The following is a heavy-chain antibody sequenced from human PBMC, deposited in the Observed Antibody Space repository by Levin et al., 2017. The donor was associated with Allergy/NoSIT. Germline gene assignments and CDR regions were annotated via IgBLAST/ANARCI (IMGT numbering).Heavy chain of an antibody. Sequence: GGSLRLSCAASGLTFGKYGIHWVRQAPGKGLEWVTFISYDGTNKNYADSVKGRFTISRDNSQNTVFLQMNNLRSEDTAVYYCAAPWGAMDFASPGYWGQGSLVTVSS. V-gene: IGHV3-30*03. CDR1: GLTFGKYG. D-gene: IGHD5-18*01. J-gene: IGHJ4*02. CDR3: AAPWGAMDFASPGY. CDR2: ISYDGTNK.